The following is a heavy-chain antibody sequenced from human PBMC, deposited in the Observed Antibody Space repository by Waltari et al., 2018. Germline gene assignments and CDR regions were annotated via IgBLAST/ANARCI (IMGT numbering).Heavy chain of an antibody. D-gene: IGHD6-6*01. CDR3: ARGRASSSYDY. CDR2: LNHSGST. J-gene: IGHJ4*02. Sequence: QVQLQQWGAGLLKPSETLSLTCAVYGGSFSGYYWSWIRQPPGKGLEWIGELNHSGSTNYNPSLKSRVTISVDTSKNQFSLKLSSVTAADTAVYYCARGRASSSYDYWGQGTLVTVSS. V-gene: IGHV4-34*01. CDR1: GGSFSGYY.